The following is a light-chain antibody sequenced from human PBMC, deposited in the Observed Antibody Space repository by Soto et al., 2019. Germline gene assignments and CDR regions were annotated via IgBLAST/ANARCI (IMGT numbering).Light chain of an antibody. CDR2: DAS. V-gene: IGKV3-11*01. CDR1: QSVSSY. J-gene: IGKJ5*01. Sequence: EILLTQSPATLSLSPGERATLSCRASQSVSSYLAWYQQKPGQAPRLLIYDASNRATGIPARLSGSGSGTDFTLTIRSLEPEDFAVYYCQQRSNLITFGQGTRLEIK. CDR3: QQRSNLIT.